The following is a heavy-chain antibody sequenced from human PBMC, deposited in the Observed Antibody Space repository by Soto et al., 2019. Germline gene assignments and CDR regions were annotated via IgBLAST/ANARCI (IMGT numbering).Heavy chain of an antibody. D-gene: IGHD3-16*01. J-gene: IGHJ6*02. V-gene: IGHV4-59*01. CDR1: GDSINSDY. CDR3: WRYRVLYHAMITFRDYSYGMDV. CDR2: IYYTGSA. Sequence: SETLSLTCIVSGDSINSDYWSWIRQPPGRGLEWIGYIYYTGSANCNPSPQTRLTISVKATKNKFSLEEIAGTAADTAVIYCWRYRVLYHAMITFRDYSYGMDVWGQGTKVTVYS.